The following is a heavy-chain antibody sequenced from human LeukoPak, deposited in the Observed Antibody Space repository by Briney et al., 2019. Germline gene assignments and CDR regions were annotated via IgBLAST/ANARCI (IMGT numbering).Heavy chain of an antibody. V-gene: IGHV3-23*01. Sequence: GGSLRLSCAASGFTFSSYAMSWVRQAPGKGLEWVSAISGSGGSTYYADSEKGRFTISRDNSKNTLYLQMNSLRAEDTAVYYCGTGYSSSWYWVYWGQGTLVTVSS. CDR1: GFTFSSYA. CDR2: ISGSGGST. CDR3: GTGYSSSWYWVY. J-gene: IGHJ4*02. D-gene: IGHD6-13*01.